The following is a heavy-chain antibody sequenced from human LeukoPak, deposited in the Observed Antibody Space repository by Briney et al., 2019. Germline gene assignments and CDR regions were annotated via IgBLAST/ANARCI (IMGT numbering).Heavy chain of an antibody. D-gene: IGHD3-10*01. CDR2: INTNTGNP. V-gene: IGHV7-4-1*02. CDR1: GYTFNSYA. J-gene: IGHJ4*02. CDR3: ARDDIPATMVRGVLFDY. Sequence: ASVKVSCKASGYTFNSYAMNWVRQAPGQGLEWMGWINTNTGNPTYAQGFTGRFVFSLDTSVSTAYLQISSLKAEDTAVYYCARDDIPATMVRGVLFDYWGQGTLVTVSS.